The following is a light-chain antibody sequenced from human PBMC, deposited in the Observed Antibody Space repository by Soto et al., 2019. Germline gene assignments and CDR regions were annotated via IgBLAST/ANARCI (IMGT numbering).Light chain of an antibody. J-gene: IGLJ1*01. CDR2: DVS. Sequence: QSVLTQPASVSGSPGQSITISCTGTSSDFGGYNYVSWYQQHPGKAPKLMIYDVSNRPSGVSSRFSGSKSGNTASLTISGLQAEDEADYYCSSYTSSSIRYVFGTGTKVTVL. V-gene: IGLV2-14*01. CDR1: SSDFGGYNY. CDR3: SSYTSSSIRYV.